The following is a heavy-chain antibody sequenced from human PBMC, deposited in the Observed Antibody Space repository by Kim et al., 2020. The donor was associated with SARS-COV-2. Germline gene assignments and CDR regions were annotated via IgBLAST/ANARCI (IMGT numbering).Heavy chain of an antibody. J-gene: IGHJ5*02. V-gene: IGHV1-18*01. D-gene: IGHD3-22*01. CDR3: ARVFRGGYYDSSGYYYSP. CDR1: GYTFTSYG. CDR2: ISAYNGNT. Sequence: ASVKVSCKASGYTFTSYGISWVRQAPGQGLEWMGWISAYNGNTNYAQKLQGRVTMTTDTSTSTAYMELRSLRSDDTAVYYCARVFRGGYYDSSGYYYSPWGQGTLVTVSS.